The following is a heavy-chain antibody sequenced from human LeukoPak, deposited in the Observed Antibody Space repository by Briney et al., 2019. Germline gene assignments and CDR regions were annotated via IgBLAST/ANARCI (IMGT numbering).Heavy chain of an antibody. J-gene: IGHJ4*02. CDR1: GFTFTTNW. CDR3: ARDRNGGNTYYFDY. D-gene: IGHD4-23*01. V-gene: IGHV3-7*01. Sequence: GGSLRLSCAASGFTFTTNWMTWVRQAPGKGLEWVATINQDGSEKYYVDSVKGRFTISRDNAKNSLFLQMNSLRAEDTAVYYCARDRNGGNTYYFDYWGQGTLVTVSS. CDR2: INQDGSEK.